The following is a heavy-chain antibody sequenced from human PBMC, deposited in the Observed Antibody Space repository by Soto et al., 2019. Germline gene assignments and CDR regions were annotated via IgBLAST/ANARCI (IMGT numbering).Heavy chain of an antibody. V-gene: IGHV4-4*02. J-gene: IGHJ2*01. CDR2: IYHSGST. CDR3: ARDRGSIWYRDWYFDL. D-gene: IGHD6-13*01. Sequence: QVQLQESGPGLVKPSGTLSLTCAVSGGSISSSNWWSWVRQPPGKGLEWIGEIYHSGSTNYNPSLKRRVTMSVDKSMTQFALKLSSVAAADTAVYYCARDRGSIWYRDWYFDLWGRGTLVTVSS. CDR1: GGSISSSNW.